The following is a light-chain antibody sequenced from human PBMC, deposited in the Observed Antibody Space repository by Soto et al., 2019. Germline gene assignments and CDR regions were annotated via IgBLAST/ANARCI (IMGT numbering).Light chain of an antibody. V-gene: IGLV3-1*01. CDR3: QAWDSSTVV. J-gene: IGLJ2*01. CDR2: QDS. Sequence: ELTQPPSMSVSPGQTASITCSGAKLGDKYACWYQQKPGQSPVVVSYQDSKRPSGIPERFSGSNSGNTATLTISGTQAMDEADYYCQAWDSSTVVFGGGTKLTVL. CDR1: KLGDKY.